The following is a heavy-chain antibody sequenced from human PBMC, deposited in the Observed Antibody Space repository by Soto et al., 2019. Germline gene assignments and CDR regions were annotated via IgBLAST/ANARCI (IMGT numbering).Heavy chain of an antibody. Sequence: EVQLVESGGGLVKPGGSLRLSCAASGFTFSSYSMNWVRQAPGKGLEWVSSISSSSSYIYYADSVKGRFTISRDNAKNALYLQMNILRAEDTAVYYCARGYFGPKDAFDIWGQGTMVTVSS. CDR3: ARGYFGPKDAFDI. D-gene: IGHD3-9*01. CDR2: ISSSSSYI. V-gene: IGHV3-21*01. CDR1: GFTFSSYS. J-gene: IGHJ3*02.